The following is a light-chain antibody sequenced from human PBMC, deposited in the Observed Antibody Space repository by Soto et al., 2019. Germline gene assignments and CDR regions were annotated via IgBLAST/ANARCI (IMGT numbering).Light chain of an antibody. CDR2: GNI. J-gene: IGLJ1*01. V-gene: IGLV1-40*01. CDR1: STTIGAGFD. Sequence: VLSQPPSVSGAPGQRVTISCTGSSTTIGAGFDVHWYQQLPGTAPKLLIYGNINRPSGVPDRFSGSKSGTSASLAITGLQAEDEADYYCQSHDSSLSGFYVFGTGTKVTVL. CDR3: QSHDSSLSGFYV.